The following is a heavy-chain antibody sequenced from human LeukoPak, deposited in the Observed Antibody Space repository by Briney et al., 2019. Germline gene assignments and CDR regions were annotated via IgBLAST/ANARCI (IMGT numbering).Heavy chain of an antibody. V-gene: IGHV3-21*01. CDR1: GFTFGDYA. Sequence: GGSPRLSCTASGFTFGDYAMSWVRQAPGKGLEWVSSITDSSRYIYYADSVKGRFTISRDNAKKSLYLQMNSMRAEDTAVYYCARDPSYRGTDAFDIWGQGTMVTVSS. D-gene: IGHD1-26*01. J-gene: IGHJ3*02. CDR2: ITDSSRYI. CDR3: ARDPSYRGTDAFDI.